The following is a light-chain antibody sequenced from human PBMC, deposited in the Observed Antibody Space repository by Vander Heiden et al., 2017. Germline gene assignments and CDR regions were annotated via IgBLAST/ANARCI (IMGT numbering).Light chain of an antibody. Sequence: QSVLTQPPFASGTPGQRDTIPCSGSSSNIGSNTVNWYQQLPGTAPKLLIYSNNQRPSGVPDRFSGSKSGTSASLAISGLQSEDEADYYCAAWDDSLNVLFGGGTKLTVL. V-gene: IGLV1-44*01. CDR3: AAWDDSLNVL. CDR2: SNN. J-gene: IGLJ2*01. CDR1: SSNIGSNT.